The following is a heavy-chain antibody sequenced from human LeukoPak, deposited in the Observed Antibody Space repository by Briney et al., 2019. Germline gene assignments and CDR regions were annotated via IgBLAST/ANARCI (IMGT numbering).Heavy chain of an antibody. CDR3: ARHPYSSSWSPYFDY. J-gene: IGHJ4*02. CDR2: ISGSGGST. CDR1: GFTFSSYA. V-gene: IGHV3-23*01. D-gene: IGHD6-13*01. Sequence: GGSLRLSCAASGFTFSSYAMSWVRQAPGKGLEWVSVISGSGGSTYYADSVKGRFTISRDNSKNTLYLQMNSLRAEDTAVYYCARHPYSSSWSPYFDYWGQGTLVTVSS.